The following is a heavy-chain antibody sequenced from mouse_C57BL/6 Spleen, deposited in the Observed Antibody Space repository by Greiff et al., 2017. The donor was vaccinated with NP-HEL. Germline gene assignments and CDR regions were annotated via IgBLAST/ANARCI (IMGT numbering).Heavy chain of an antibody. CDR3: TRHYYGSSYYAY. Sequence: QVQLKESGAELVRPGASVTLSCKASGYTFTDYEMHWVKQTPVHGLEWIGAIDPETGGTAYNQKFKGKAILTADKSSSTAYMELRSLTSEDSAVYYCTRHYYGSSYYAYWGQGTLVTVSA. V-gene: IGHV1-15*01. CDR1: GYTFTDYE. D-gene: IGHD1-1*01. CDR2: IDPETGGT. J-gene: IGHJ3*01.